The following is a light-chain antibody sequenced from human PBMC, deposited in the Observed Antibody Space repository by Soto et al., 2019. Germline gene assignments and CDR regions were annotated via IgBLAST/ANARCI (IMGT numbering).Light chain of an antibody. J-gene: IGKJ1*01. CDR2: WAS. CDR1: QSVLYSSNNKNY. Sequence: DIVMTQSPDSLAVSLGERATINCKSSQSVLYSSNNKNYLAWYQQKFGQPPKLLIYWASTREFGVPDRFSGSGSGTDITLTISRLQAEDAAVYHCQQYYSTPVTFGQGTKVEIK. V-gene: IGKV4-1*01. CDR3: QQYYSTPVT.